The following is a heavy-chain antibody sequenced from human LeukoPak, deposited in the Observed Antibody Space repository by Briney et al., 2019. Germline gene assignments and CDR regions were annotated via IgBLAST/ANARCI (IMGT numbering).Heavy chain of an antibody. J-gene: IGHJ4*02. Sequence: GGSLRLSCAASGFTFSNYWMSWVRQAPGKGLEWVANIKEDGSDKYYVDSVKGRFPISRDNAKNSQYLQMNSLRAEDTAVYYCARDTGYNTFDYWGQGTLVTVSS. CDR2: IKEDGSDK. D-gene: IGHD5-24*01. V-gene: IGHV3-7*05. CDR1: GFTFSNYW. CDR3: ARDTGYNTFDY.